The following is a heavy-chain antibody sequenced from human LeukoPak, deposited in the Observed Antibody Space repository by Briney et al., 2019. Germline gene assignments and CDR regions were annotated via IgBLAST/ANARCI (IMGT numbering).Heavy chain of an antibody. J-gene: IGHJ4*02. CDR1: GFTLSDYY. Sequence: GGSLRLSCASSGFTLSDYYMSWIRQAPGKGLGWGSYISSSGSTIYYADSVKGRFTISRDNAKNSLYLQMNSLRPEDTALYYCAKVPGGSGYYDFDYWGQGTLVTVSS. CDR3: AKVPGGSGYYDFDY. V-gene: IGHV3-11*04. CDR2: ISSSGSTI. D-gene: IGHD3-3*01.